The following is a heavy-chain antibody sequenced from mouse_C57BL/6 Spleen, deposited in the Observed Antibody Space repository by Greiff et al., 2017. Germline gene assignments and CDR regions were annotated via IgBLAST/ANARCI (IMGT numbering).Heavy chain of an antibody. V-gene: IGHV1-75*01. Sequence: QVQLQQSGPELVKPGASVKISCKASGYTFTDYYINWVKQRPGQGLEWIGWIFPGSGSTYYNEKFKGKATLTVDKSSSTAYMLLSSLTSEDSAVYFCARSGGRATVVATGYFDYWGQGTTLTVSS. J-gene: IGHJ2*01. CDR3: ARSGGRATVVATGYFDY. CDR2: IFPGSGST. D-gene: IGHD1-1*01. CDR1: GYTFTDYY.